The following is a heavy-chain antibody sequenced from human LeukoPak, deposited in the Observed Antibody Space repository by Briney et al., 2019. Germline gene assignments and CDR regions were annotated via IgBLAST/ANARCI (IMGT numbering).Heavy chain of an antibody. CDR1: GGSITSSSYY. CDR2: IYYSGST. D-gene: IGHD1-26*01. V-gene: IGHV4-39*01. J-gene: IGHJ5*02. CDR3: ARVSGSYGFNWFDP. Sequence: SETLSLTCTVSGGSITSSSYYWGWIRPPPGKGLEWIGSIYYSGSTYYNPSLKSRVTISVDTSKNQFSLKLSSVTAADTSVYYCARVSGSYGFNWFDPWGQGTLVTVSS.